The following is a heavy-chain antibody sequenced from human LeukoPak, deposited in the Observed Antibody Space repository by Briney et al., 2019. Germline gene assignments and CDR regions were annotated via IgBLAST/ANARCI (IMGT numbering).Heavy chain of an antibody. Sequence: SETLSLTCAVYGGSFSGYYWSGLRQPPGKGLEWIGEINHSGSTNYNPSLKSRVTISVDTSQNQFSLKLSSVTAADTAVYYCARGRYYAGIAVAGSPFDYWGQGTLVTVSS. J-gene: IGHJ4*02. CDR2: INHSGST. V-gene: IGHV4-34*01. CDR3: ARGRYYAGIAVAGSPFDY. D-gene: IGHD6-19*01. CDR1: GGSFSGYY.